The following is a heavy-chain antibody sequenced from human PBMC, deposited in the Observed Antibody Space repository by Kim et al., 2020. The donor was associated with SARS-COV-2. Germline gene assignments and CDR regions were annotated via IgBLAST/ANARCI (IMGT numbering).Heavy chain of an antibody. CDR3: ARASVYRPLTGLGIYYYYGMDV. CDR2: ISYDGSNK. D-gene: IGHD3-16*02. V-gene: IGHV3-30*04. Sequence: GGSLRLSCAASGFTFSSYAMHWVRQAPGKGLEWVAVISYDGSNKYYADSVKGRFTISRDNSKNTLYLQMNSLRAEDTAVYYCARASVYRPLTGLGIYYYYGMDVWGQGTTVTVSS. CDR1: GFTFSSYA. J-gene: IGHJ6*02.